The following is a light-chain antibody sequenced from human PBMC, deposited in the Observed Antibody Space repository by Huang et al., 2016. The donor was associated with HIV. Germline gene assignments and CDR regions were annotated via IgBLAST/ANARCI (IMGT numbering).Light chain of an antibody. Sequence: DIKMTQSPFSVSASIGDRVSFTCRASQDVNKWLAWYQQKPGVAPKLLDYASSTLQSGAPSRFRGSGSGTHFTLTINNLQAEDFATYFCQQSVTFPLTFGGGTKVELK. CDR3: QQSVTFPLT. CDR2: ASS. CDR1: QDVNKW. V-gene: IGKV1-12*01. J-gene: IGKJ4*02.